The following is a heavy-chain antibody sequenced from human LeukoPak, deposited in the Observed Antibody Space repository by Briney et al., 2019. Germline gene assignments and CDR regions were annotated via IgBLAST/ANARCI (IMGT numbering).Heavy chain of an antibody. CDR1: GYTFTGYY. Sequence: SVKVSCKASGYTFTGYYMHWVRQAPGQGLEWMGGIIPIFGTANYAQKFQGRVTITTDESTSTAYMELSSLRSEDTAVYYCARDPQGGDFWSGYYGDWGQGTLVTVSS. D-gene: IGHD3-3*01. V-gene: IGHV1-69*05. J-gene: IGHJ4*02. CDR2: IIPIFGTA. CDR3: ARDPQGGDFWSGYYGD.